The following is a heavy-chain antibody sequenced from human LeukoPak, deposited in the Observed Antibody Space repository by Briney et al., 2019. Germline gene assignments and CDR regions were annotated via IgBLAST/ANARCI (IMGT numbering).Heavy chain of an antibody. J-gene: IGHJ5*02. CDR2: ISYDGSNK. D-gene: IGHD2-2*01. Sequence: GGSLRLSCAASGFTFSSYAMHWVRQAPGKGLEWVAVISYDGSNKYYADSVKGRFTISRDNSKNTLYLQMNSLRAEDTAVYYCARGDIVVVPAADRGFDPWGQGTLVTVTS. CDR3: ARGDIVVVPAADRGFDP. V-gene: IGHV3-30-3*01. CDR1: GFTFSSYA.